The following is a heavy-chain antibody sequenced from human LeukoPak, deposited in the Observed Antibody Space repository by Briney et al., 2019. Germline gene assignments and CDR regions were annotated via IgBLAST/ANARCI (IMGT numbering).Heavy chain of an antibody. J-gene: IGHJ5*02. Sequence: ASVKVSCKASGGTFSSYAISWVRQAPGQGLEWMGGIIPIFGTANYAQKFQGRVTITADESTSTAYMELSSLRSEDTAVYYCARGYCSGGSCYVHWFDPWGQGTLVTVSS. V-gene: IGHV1-69*13. D-gene: IGHD2-15*01. CDR3: ARGYCSGGSCYVHWFDP. CDR2: IIPIFGTA. CDR1: GGTFSSYA.